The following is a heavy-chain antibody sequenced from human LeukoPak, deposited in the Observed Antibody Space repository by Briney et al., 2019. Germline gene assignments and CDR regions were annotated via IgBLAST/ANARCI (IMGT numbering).Heavy chain of an antibody. Sequence: FYWSWIRQPAGKGLEWIGRIYTSGSTNYNPSLKSRVTMSVDTSKNQFSLKLSSVTAADTAVYYCARDFDVYYYYGMDVWGQGTTVTVSS. CDR1: FY. CDR2: IYTSGST. V-gene: IGHV4-4*07. J-gene: IGHJ6*02. CDR3: ARDFDVYYYYGMDV. D-gene: IGHD3-9*01.